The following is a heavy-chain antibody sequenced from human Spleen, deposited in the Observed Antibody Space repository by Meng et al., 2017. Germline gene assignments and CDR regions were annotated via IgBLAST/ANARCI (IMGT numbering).Heavy chain of an antibody. CDR1: GGSFSDYY. CDR2: INHSGST. D-gene: IGHD4-11*01. J-gene: IGHJ4*02. CDR3: ARGPTTMAHDFDY. V-gene: IGHV4-34*01. Sequence: VQRQQWGAGLLKPSETLALTCVVSGGSFSDYYWSRIRQPPGKGLEWIGEINHSGSTNYNPSLESRATISVDTSQNNLSLKLSSVTAADSAVYYCARGPTTMAHDFDYWGQGTLVTVSS.